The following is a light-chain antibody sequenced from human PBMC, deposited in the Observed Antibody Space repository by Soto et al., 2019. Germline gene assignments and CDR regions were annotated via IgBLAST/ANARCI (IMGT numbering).Light chain of an antibody. CDR1: QGISSY. V-gene: IGKV1-9*01. CDR3: QQLNSYPRT. J-gene: IGKJ1*01. CDR2: ATS. Sequence: DIQLTQSPSFLSASVGDRVTITCRASQGISSYLAWYQQKPGRAPNLLIYATSTLQSGVPSRFSGSKSGTEFTLTINNLQPEDFATYYCQQLNSYPRTFGQGTKVDIK.